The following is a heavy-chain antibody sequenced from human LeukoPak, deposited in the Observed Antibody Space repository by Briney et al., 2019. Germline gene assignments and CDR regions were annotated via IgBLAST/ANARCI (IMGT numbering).Heavy chain of an antibody. CDR1: GFTFSGYG. CDR3: AKTQLYGSGTIDY. D-gene: IGHD3-10*01. V-gene: IGHV3-30*02. CDR2: IRYDGSNK. Sequence: GGSLRLSCAESGFTFSGYGMYWVRQAPGKGLEWVTFIRYDGSNKYYADSVKGRFTISRDNSKNTLYLQMNSLRVEDTAVYYCAKTQLYGSGTIDYWGQGTLVTVSS. J-gene: IGHJ4*02.